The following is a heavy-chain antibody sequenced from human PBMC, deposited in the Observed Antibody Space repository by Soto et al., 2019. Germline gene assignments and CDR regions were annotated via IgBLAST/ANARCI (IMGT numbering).Heavy chain of an antibody. D-gene: IGHD2-15*01. J-gene: IGHJ6*03. CDR2: ISWNSGSI. CDR1: GFTFDDYA. Sequence: GGSLRLSCAASGFTFDDYAMHWVRQAPGKGLEWVSGISWNSGSIGYADSVKGRFTISRDNAKNSLYLQMNSLRAEDTVLYYCAKDRDKDITVNYYYYHYFMDVWGKGTTVTVSS. V-gene: IGHV3-9*01. CDR3: AKDRDKDITVNYYYYHYFMDV.